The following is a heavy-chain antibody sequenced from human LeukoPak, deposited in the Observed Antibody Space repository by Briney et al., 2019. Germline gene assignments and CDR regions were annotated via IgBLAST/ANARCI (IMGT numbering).Heavy chain of an antibody. CDR2: ISAYNGNT. Sequence: GASVKVSCKASGYTFTSYGISWVRQAPGQGLEGMGWISAYNGNTNYAQKLQGRVTMTTDTSTSTAYMELRSLRSDDTAVYYCARVSEYSGSYTPTGYWGQGTLVTVSS. V-gene: IGHV1-18*01. J-gene: IGHJ4*02. CDR3: ARVSEYSGSYTPTGY. CDR1: GYTFTSYG. D-gene: IGHD1-26*01.